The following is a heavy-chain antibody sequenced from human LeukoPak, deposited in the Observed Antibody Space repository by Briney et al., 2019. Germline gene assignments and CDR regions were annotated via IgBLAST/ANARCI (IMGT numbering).Heavy chain of an antibody. D-gene: IGHD3-22*01. J-gene: IGHJ4*02. CDR3: TTRMGYYDSSGYTR. Sequence: GGSLRLSCAASGFTFSGSAMHWVRQASGKGLEWVGRIRSKANSYATAYAASVKGRFTISRDDSKNTAYPQMNSLKTEDTAVYYCTTRMGYYDSSGYTRGGQGTLVTVSS. CDR2: IRSKANSYAT. CDR1: GFTFSGSA. V-gene: IGHV3-73*01.